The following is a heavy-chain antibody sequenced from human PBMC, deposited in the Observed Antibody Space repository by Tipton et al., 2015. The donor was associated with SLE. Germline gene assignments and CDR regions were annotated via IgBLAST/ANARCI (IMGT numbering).Heavy chain of an antibody. Sequence: SLRLSCTASGFTFGDYVVNWFRQAPGKGLEWVALIWYDGSSKYYADSVKGRFTISRDNSKNTLYLQMNSLRAEDTAVYFCARDSSSSGDYFDYWGQGTLVTVSS. CDR2: IWYDGSSK. CDR3: ARDSSSSGDYFDY. V-gene: IGHV3-33*08. D-gene: IGHD6-6*01. CDR1: GFTFGDYV. J-gene: IGHJ4*02.